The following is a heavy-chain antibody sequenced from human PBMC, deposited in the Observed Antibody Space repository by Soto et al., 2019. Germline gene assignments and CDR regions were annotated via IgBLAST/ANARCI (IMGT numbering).Heavy chain of an antibody. V-gene: IGHV1-46*02. J-gene: IGHJ4*02. CDR1: GCMFDNYY. Sequence: ASLKVSCKASGCMFDNYYMHWVRQTPGQGLQWIGVINLRRGLTTYAQKFHDRVSMTRDTSTTTVFMELTSLTSEDTAIYYCARDGVPIAGRSGFFANWGPGTLVTVSS. D-gene: IGHD6-19*01. CDR2: INLRRGLT. CDR3: ARDGVPIAGRSGFFAN.